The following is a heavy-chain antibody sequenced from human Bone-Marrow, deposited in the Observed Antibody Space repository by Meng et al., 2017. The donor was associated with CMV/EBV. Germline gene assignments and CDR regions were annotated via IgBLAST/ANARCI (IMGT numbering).Heavy chain of an antibody. V-gene: IGHV3-30*19. CDR3: AREYTNSSGTLLDS. Sequence: GESLKISCAASGFTFSSYGMHWGRQTPGKGLEWVAVISYDGRSQSYPDSVRGRFTISRDNSKNTLYLQMSSLRPEDTAIYYCAREYTNSSGTLLDSWGQGTLVTVSS. D-gene: IGHD6-6*01. J-gene: IGHJ4*02. CDR1: GFTFSSYG. CDR2: ISYDGRSQ.